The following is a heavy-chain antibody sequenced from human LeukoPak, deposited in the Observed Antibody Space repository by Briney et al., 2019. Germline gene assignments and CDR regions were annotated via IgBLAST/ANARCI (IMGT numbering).Heavy chain of an antibody. Sequence: GASVKVSCKASGYTFTSYGISWVRQAPGQGLEWMGWISAYNGNTNYAQKLQGRVTMTTDTSTSTAYMELRSLRSDDTAVYYCARDRYQLLWGYYYYYMDVWGKGTTVTISS. V-gene: IGHV1-18*01. CDR1: GYTFTSYG. CDR3: ARDRYQLLWGYYYYYMDV. CDR2: ISAYNGNT. D-gene: IGHD2-2*01. J-gene: IGHJ6*03.